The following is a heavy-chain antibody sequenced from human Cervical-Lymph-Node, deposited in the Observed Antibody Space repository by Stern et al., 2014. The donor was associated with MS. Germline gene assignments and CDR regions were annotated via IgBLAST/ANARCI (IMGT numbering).Heavy chain of an antibody. J-gene: IGHJ4*02. D-gene: IGHD3-3*01. CDR2: SLPCFGTA. Sequence: VQLVESGAEVKKPGSSVKVSCKASGGTFSSYAISWVRQAPGQGLEWMGGSLPCFGTANDAQKFQGRVTITADESTSTAYMELSSLRSEDTAVYYCARNPPLLWSGSYSYFDYWGQGTLVTVSS. CDR3: ARNPPLLWSGSYSYFDY. CDR1: GGTFSSYA. V-gene: IGHV1-69*01.